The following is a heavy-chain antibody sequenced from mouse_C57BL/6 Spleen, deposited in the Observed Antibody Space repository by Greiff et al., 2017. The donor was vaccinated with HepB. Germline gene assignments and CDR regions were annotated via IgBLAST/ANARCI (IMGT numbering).Heavy chain of an antibody. D-gene: IGHD1-1*01. V-gene: IGHV1-80*01. CDR2: IYPGDGDT. CDR3: ARPYYGSSSWFAY. Sequence: VQLQQSGAELVKPGASVKISCKASGYAFSSYWMNWVKQRPGKGLEWIGQIYPGDGDTNYNGKFKGKATLTADKSSSTAYMQLSSLTSDDSAVYFCARPYYGSSSWFAYWGQGTLVTVCA. CDR1: GYAFSSYW. J-gene: IGHJ3*01.